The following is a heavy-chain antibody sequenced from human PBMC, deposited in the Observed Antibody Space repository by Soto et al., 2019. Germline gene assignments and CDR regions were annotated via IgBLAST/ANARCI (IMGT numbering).Heavy chain of an antibody. D-gene: IGHD4-17*01. Sequence: QVQLQESGPGLVKPSQTLSLTCTVSCGSISSGGYYWSWIRQHPGKGLEWIGYIYYSGSTYSNQSLKSRVTISVDTSKNQFSLKLTSVTAADTGVYYGARSPEATVTAFDYWGQGTLVTVSS. CDR1: CGSISSGGYY. J-gene: IGHJ4*02. CDR2: IYYSGST. V-gene: IGHV4-31*03. CDR3: ARSPEATVTAFDY.